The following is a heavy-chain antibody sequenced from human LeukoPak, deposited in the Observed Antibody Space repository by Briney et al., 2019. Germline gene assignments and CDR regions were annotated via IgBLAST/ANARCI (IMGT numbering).Heavy chain of an antibody. CDR1: GASIKGYF. V-gene: IGHV4-59*01. J-gene: IGHJ3*01. CDR3: ARDRRGSYYTFDV. D-gene: IGHD1-26*01. CDR2: VSHTGAT. Sequence: SETLSLTCSVSGASIKGYFWNWVRQTPERGLEWIGYVSHTGATTSNPTLKSRVSITIDTSKRQISLSMTSVTAADSALYYCARDRRGSYYTFDVWGPGTIVSVS.